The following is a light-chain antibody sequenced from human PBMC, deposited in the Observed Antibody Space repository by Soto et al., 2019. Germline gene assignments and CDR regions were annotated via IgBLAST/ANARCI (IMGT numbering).Light chain of an antibody. Sequence: IVMTQSPATLSVSPGERATLSCRAGQTIYSNVAWYQQRPGQAPRLLIYRASTRATGVPARFSGSGSGTEFTLTISRLEPEDFAVYFCQQYGNSPPGTFGQGTRLEIK. CDR1: QTIYSN. CDR2: RAS. J-gene: IGKJ5*01. V-gene: IGKV3-15*01. CDR3: QQYGNSPPGT.